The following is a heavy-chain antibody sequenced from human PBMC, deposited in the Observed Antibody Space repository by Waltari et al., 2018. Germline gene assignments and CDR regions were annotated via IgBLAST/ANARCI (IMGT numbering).Heavy chain of an antibody. J-gene: IGHJ4*02. CDR1: GYTFTSYD. CDR2: MNPNSGNT. D-gene: IGHD6-13*01. V-gene: IGHV1-8*03. CDR3: ARGAVGQQLAPYGDHADY. Sequence: QVQLVQSGAEVKKPGASVKVSCKASGYTFTSYDINWVRQATGQGLEWMGWMNPNSGNTGYAQKFQGRVTITRNTSISTAYMELSSLRSEDTAVYYCARGAVGQQLAPYGDHADYWGQGTLVTVSS.